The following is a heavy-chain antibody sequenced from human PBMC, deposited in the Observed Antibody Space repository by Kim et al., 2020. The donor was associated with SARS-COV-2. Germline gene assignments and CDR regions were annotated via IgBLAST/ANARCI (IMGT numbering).Heavy chain of an antibody. CDR1: GFTFSSYS. V-gene: IGHV3-30*04. CDR2: ISYDGSNK. D-gene: IGHD3-10*01. J-gene: IGHJ5*02. CDR3: ARAYGSGGNNWFDP. Sequence: GGSLRLSCAASGFTFSSYSMHWVRQAPGKGLEWVAVISYDGSNKYYADSVKGRFTISRDNSKNTLYLQMNSLRAEDTAVYYCARAYGSGGNNWFDPWGQGSLVTVSS.